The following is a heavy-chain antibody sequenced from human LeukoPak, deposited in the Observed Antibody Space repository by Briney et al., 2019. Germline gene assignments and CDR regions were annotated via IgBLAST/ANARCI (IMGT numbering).Heavy chain of an antibody. CDR2: ISGSGGHT. V-gene: IGHV3-23*01. CDR3: ARAYYYDSSGSPAY. CDR1: GITFSSHA. J-gene: IGHJ4*02. Sequence: PGGSLRLSCAASGITFSSHAMSWVRQAPGKGLEWVSLISGSGGHTYYGDSVKGRFTISRDNSKNTLYLQMNSLRAEDTAVYYCARAYYYDSSGSPAYWGQGTLVTVSS. D-gene: IGHD3-22*01.